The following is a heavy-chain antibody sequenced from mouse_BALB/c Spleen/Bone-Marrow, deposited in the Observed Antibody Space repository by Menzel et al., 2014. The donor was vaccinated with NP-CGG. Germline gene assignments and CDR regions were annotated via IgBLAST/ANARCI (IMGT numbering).Heavy chain of an antibody. V-gene: IGHV14-3*02. Sequence: VQLQQSGAELVKTSASVTLSSTASSFNIKDTSMHWAKQRPEQGLEWIGRIDPATGTTKYDPKFQGKATITADTSSNTACLQLSSLTSEHTAVYDCAPYYLGSSSFAYCNDWTLVTI. J-gene: IGHJ3*01. CDR3: APYYLGSSSFAY. CDR2: IDPATGTT. D-gene: IGHD1-1*01. CDR1: SFNIKDTS.